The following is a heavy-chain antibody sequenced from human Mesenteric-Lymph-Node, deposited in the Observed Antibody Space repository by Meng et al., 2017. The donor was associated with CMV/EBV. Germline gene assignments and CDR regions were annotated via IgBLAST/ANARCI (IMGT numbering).Heavy chain of an antibody. V-gene: IGHV1-46*01. D-gene: IGHD3-3*01. CDR3: ARDQGVKIFGVVIIDY. CDR2: INPSGGST. J-gene: IGHJ4*02. Sequence: ASVKVSCKASGYSFISYSINWVRQAPGQGLEWMGIINPSGGSTSYAQKFQGRVTMTRDTSTSTVYMELSSLRSEDTAVYYCARDQGVKIFGVVIIDYWGQGTPVTVSS. CDR1: GYSFISYS.